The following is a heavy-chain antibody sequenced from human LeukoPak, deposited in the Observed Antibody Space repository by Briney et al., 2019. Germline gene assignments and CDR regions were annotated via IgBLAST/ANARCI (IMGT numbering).Heavy chain of an antibody. J-gene: IGHJ4*02. D-gene: IGHD7-27*01. V-gene: IGHV3-11*06. CDR2: LSSSSSHT. CDR1: EFAFLGFS. Sequence: HGGSLTQTLGSTEFAFLGFSLTWIGQAPGKGLEWVSYLSSSSSHTNYADSVKGRFTISRDNAKNSLYLQMNSLRAEDTAVYYCARHSQYSDWGVHYWGQGPLVTVSS. CDR3: ARHSQYSDWGVHY.